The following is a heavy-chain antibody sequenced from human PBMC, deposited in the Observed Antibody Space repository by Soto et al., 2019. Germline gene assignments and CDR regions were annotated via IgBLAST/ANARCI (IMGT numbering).Heavy chain of an antibody. CDR1: GFTFSTYW. Sequence: EVQLLESGGGLVQPGGSLRLSCAASGFTFSTYWMDWVRQTPGKGLEWVANINQDGSEKNYVDSVKGRFTIYRDNAKNSLYLQMSSLTAEDSAFYYCSRSLNSWGQGTLVTVSS. CDR3: SRSLNS. V-gene: IGHV3-7*01. CDR2: INQDGSEK. J-gene: IGHJ4*02.